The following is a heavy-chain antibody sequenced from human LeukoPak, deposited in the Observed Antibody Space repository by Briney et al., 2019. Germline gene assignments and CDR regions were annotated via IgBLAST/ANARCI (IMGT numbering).Heavy chain of an antibody. CDR2: IYSGGST. V-gene: IGHV3-66*01. Sequence: GGSLRLSCAASGLTVSGNYMSWVRQAPGKGLEWVSVIYSGGSTYYADSVKGRFTISRDNSKNTLYLQMNSLRAEDTAVYYCARDGRIFGVGPYYYYGMDVWGQGTTVTVSS. CDR3: ARDGRIFGVGPYYYYGMDV. J-gene: IGHJ6*02. D-gene: IGHD3-3*01. CDR1: GLTVSGNY.